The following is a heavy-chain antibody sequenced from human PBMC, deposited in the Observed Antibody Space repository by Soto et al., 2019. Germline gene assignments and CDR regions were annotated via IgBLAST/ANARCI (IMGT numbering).Heavy chain of an antibody. CDR3: EKREPLLMYYYYGMDV. CDR1: GFTFSSYA. V-gene: IGHV3-23*01. D-gene: IGHD2-8*01. CDR2: ISGSGGST. Sequence: GGSMRLSCAACGFTFSSYAMSWVRQAPGKGLEWVSAISGSGGSTYYADSVKGRFTISRDNSKNTLYLQMNSLRAEDTAVYYCEKREPLLMYYYYGMDVWGQGTTVTVSS. J-gene: IGHJ6*02.